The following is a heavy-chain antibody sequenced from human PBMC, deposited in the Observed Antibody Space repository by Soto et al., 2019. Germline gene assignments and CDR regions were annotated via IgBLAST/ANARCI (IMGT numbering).Heavy chain of an antibody. CDR1: GGSISSSSYY. J-gene: IGHJ6*03. Sequence: SETLSLTCTPSGGSISSSSYYRGWIRQPPGKGLEWIGSIYYSGSTYYNPSLKSRVTISVDTSKNQFSLKLSSVTAADTAVYYCARHSSGSDSGYYYYYYMDVWGKGTTVT. CDR3: ARHSSGSDSGYYYYYYMDV. V-gene: IGHV4-39*01. CDR2: IYYSGST. D-gene: IGHD1-26*01.